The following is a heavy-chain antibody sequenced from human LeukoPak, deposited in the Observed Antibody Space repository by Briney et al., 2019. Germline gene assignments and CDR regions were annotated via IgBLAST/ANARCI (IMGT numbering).Heavy chain of an antibody. J-gene: IGHJ5*02. V-gene: IGHV4-59*01. Sequence: PSETLSLTCTVSGGSISSYYWSWIRQPPGKGLEWIGYIYYGGSTNYNPSLKSRVTISVDTSKNQFSLKLSSVTAADTAVYYCARDFKRAWFGELGGFDPWGQGTLVTVSS. CDR3: ARDFKRAWFGELGGFDP. CDR2: IYYGGST. D-gene: IGHD3-10*01. CDR1: GGSISSYY.